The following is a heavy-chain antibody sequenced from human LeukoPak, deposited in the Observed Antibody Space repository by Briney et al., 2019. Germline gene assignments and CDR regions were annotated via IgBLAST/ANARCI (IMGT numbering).Heavy chain of an antibody. CDR3: ARQYSSSSPFDY. D-gene: IGHD6-6*01. CDR1: GFTFSSYS. Sequence: GGSLRLSCAASGFTFSSYSMNWVRQAPGKGLEWVSSISSSSSYIYYADSVKGRFTTSRDNAKNSLYLQMNSLRAEDTAVYYCARQYSSSSPFDYWGQGTLVTVSS. J-gene: IGHJ4*02. CDR2: ISSSSSYI. V-gene: IGHV3-21*01.